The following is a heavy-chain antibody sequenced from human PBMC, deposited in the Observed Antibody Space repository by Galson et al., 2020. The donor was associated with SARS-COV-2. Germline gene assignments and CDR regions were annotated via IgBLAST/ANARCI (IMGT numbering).Heavy chain of an antibody. CDR2: IWYDGINK. V-gene: IGHV3-33*01. Sequence: GESLKISCAASGFTFSSYGMHWVRQAPGKGLEWVAIIWYDGINKYYADSVKGRFTISRDNSKNTLYLQMNSLRAEDTAVYYCHSYSSDSAFDIWGQGTMVTVSS. CDR3: HSYSSDSAFDI. CDR1: GFTFSSYG. J-gene: IGHJ3*02. D-gene: IGHD5-18*01.